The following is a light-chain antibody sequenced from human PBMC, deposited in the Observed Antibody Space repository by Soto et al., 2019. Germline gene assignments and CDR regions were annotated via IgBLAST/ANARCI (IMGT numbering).Light chain of an antibody. CDR1: QRFSSY. CDR2: DAS. J-gene: IGKJ4*01. V-gene: IGKV3-11*01. CDR3: QQRSDWPST. Sequence: EMVLTKSQATLPLSPGERATLSCRASQRFSSYLAWYQQKRGQAPRLLIYDASNRATGIPARFSGSGSGTDFTITISSLEPDDFAVYYCQQRSDWPSTFGGGTKVQIK.